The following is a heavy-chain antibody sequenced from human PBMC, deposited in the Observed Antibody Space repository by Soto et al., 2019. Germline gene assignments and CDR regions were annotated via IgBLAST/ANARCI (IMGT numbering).Heavy chain of an antibody. CDR1: GGTFSSYA. J-gene: IGHJ4*02. CDR2: IVPIVDTS. Sequence: QVQLVQSGAEVRQPASSVKVSCKTSGGTFSSYAISWVRQAPGQGLEWMGGIVPIVDTSTYAQKFRGRVTITADAYTSTVYMELSSLRSDDTAVYYCVRVVAIPGYPDNWGQGTLVTVSS. D-gene: IGHD5-12*01. CDR3: VRVVAIPGYPDN. V-gene: IGHV1-69*12.